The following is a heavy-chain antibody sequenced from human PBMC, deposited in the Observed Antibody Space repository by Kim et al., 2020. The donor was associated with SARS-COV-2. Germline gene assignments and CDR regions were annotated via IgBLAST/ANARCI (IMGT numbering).Heavy chain of an antibody. V-gene: IGHV1-69*01. CDR3: ARASSSWYLPLDY. Sequence: YAQKVQGRVTITADESTSTAYMELSSLRSEDTAVYYCARASSSWYLPLDYWGQGTLVTVSS. J-gene: IGHJ4*02. D-gene: IGHD6-13*01.